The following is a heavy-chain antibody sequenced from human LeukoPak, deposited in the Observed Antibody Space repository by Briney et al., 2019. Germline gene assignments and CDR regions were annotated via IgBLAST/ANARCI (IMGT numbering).Heavy chain of an antibody. D-gene: IGHD6-19*01. V-gene: IGHV3-30*18. CDR3: AKEDTVAGTTDY. CDR1: GFTFSSYG. CDR2: ISYDGSNK. J-gene: IGHJ4*02. Sequence: PGGSLRLSCAASGFTFSSYGMHWVRQAPGKGLEWVAVISYDGSNKYYADSVKGRFTISRDNSKNTLYLQMYSLRAEDTAVYYCAKEDTVAGTTDYWGQGTLVTVSS.